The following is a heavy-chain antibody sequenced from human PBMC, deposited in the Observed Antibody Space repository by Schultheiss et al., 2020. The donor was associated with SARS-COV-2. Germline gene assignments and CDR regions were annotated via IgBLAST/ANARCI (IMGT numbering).Heavy chain of an antibody. V-gene: IGHV1-18*01. CDR1: GYTFTSYG. Sequence: ASVKVSCKASGYTFTSYGISLVRQAPGQGLEWMGWISAYNGNTNYAQKLQGRVTMTTYTSTSTAYMELRSLRPDDTAVYYSARDLYGEHAFDIWGQGTMVTVSS. D-gene: IGHD4-17*01. CDR2: ISAYNGNT. J-gene: IGHJ3*02. CDR3: ARDLYGEHAFDI.